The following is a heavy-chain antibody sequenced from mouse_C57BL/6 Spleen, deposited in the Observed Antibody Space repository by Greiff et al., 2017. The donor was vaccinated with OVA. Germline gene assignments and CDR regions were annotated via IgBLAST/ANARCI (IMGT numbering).Heavy chain of an antibody. CDR1: GFTFSSYG. CDR3: AREVEVTTVVATGNFDY. CDR2: ISSGGSYI. Sequence: DVQLQESGGDLVKPGGSLKLSCAASGFTFSSYGMSWVRQTPDKRLEWVATISSGGSYIYYPDTVKGRFTISRDNAKNTLYLQMSSLKSEDTAMYSWAREVEVTTVVATGNFDYWGQGTTLTVSS. J-gene: IGHJ2*01. D-gene: IGHD1-1*01. V-gene: IGHV5-6*01.